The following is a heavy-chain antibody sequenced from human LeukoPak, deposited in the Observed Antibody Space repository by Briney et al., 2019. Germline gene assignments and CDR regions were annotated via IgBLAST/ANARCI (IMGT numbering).Heavy chain of an antibody. CDR1: GGSISSYY. Sequence: SETLSLTCTVSGGSISSYYWSWIRQPPGKGLEWIGYIYYSGSTNYNPSLKSRVTISVDTSKNHFSLKLRSVTAADTAVYYCARSLGLERRYYFYYMDVWGKGTTVTVSS. D-gene: IGHD1-1*01. CDR3: ARSLGLERRYYFYYMDV. CDR2: IYYSGST. V-gene: IGHV4-59*13. J-gene: IGHJ6*03.